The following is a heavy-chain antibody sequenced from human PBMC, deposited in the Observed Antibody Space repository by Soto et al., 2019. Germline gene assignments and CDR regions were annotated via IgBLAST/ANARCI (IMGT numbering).Heavy chain of an antibody. J-gene: IGHJ4*02. CDR2: ISAHNGNT. CDR1: GYTFTSYG. D-gene: IGHD1-1*01. Sequence: QGHLVQSGAEVKKPGASVKVSCKASGYTFTSYGIIWVRQAPGQGLEWMGWISAHNGNTDYAQKLQGRVIVTRDTSTSTAYMELRSLISDDTAVYYCARGRYGDYWGQGALVTVSS. V-gene: IGHV1-18*01. CDR3: ARGRYGDY.